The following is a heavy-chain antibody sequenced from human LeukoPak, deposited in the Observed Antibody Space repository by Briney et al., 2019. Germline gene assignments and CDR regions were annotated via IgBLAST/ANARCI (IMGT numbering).Heavy chain of an antibody. D-gene: IGHD3-10*01. V-gene: IGHV1-8*02. J-gene: IGHJ4*02. CDR2: MDPDSGNT. Sequence: ASVKVSCKASGYTFTNYDINWLRQPTGQGLEWMGWMDPDSGNTGYAQEFQGRLTMTRKTSISTVYMELSSLRSEDTAVYYCVHKMFRGVFPHWGQGTLVTVSS. CDR1: GYTFTNYD. CDR3: VHKMFRGVFPH.